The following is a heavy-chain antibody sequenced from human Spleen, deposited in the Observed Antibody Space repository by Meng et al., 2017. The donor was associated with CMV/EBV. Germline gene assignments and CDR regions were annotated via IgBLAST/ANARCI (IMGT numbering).Heavy chain of an antibody. CDR2: ISSSGTTI. CDR3: AREKADTTMVGLYYYYGMDV. D-gene: IGHD5-18*01. V-gene: IGHV3-48*03. CDR1: GFTFSSYE. Sequence: GESLKISCAASGFTFSSYEMNWVRQAPGKGLEWVSYISSSGTTIHYADSVKGRFTISRDNAKNSLYLQMKFLRAEDTAMYYCAREKADTTMVGLYYYYGMDVWGQGTTVTVSS. J-gene: IGHJ6*02.